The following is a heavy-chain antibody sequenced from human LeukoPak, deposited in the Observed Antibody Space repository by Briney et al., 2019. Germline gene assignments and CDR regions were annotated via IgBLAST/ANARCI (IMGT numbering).Heavy chain of an antibody. CDR2: ISAYNGNT. J-gene: IGHJ4*02. Sequence: ASVKVSCKASGYTFTSYGISWVRQAPGQRLEWMGWISAYNGNTNYAQKLQGRVTMTTDTSTSTAYMELRSLRSDDTAVYYCAKYSGGSLLGDHYIYYWGKGTLVTVSS. V-gene: IGHV1-18*01. CDR1: GYTFTSYG. D-gene: IGHD1-26*01. CDR3: AKYSGGSLLGDHYIYY.